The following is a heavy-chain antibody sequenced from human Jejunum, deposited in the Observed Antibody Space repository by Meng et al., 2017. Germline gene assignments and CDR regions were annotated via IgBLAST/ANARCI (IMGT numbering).Heavy chain of an antibody. V-gene: IGHV4-61*01. Sequence: QVQLQASGPGLVRPSETLSLTCTVSGDSVSSDNYYWSWIRQPPGQGLEWIGYVYYSGHTDYNPSLKRRVTISIDKSTNQFSLRLSSVTAADTAVYYCARVILYSGSYYFDFWGQGTLVTVAS. J-gene: IGHJ4*02. D-gene: IGHD1-26*01. CDR2: VYYSGHT. CDR3: ARVILYSGSYYFDF. CDR1: GDSVSSDNYY.